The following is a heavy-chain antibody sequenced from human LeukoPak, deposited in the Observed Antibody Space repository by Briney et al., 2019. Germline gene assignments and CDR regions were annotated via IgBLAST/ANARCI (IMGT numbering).Heavy chain of an antibody. V-gene: IGHV4-34*01. D-gene: IGHD2-2*01. CDR3: ARVGYCSSTSCPRDGMDV. CDR2: INHSGRT. CDR1: GGSFSGYY. Sequence: SETLSLTCAVYGGSFSGYYWSWIRQPPGKGLEWIGEINHSGRTNYNPSLKSRVTISVDTSKNQFSLKLSSVTAADTAVYYWARVGYCSSTSCPRDGMDVWGQGTTVTVSS. J-gene: IGHJ6*02.